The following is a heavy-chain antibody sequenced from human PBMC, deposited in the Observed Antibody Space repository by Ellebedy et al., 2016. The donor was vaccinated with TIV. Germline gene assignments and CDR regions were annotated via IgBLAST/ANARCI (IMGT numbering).Heavy chain of an antibody. Sequence: QTLSLTCAISGDSVSSAGPTWNWTRQSPPRGLEWQGRTYYRSTWFNEYAVSVRSRITISPDTSKNQFSLQLKSVTAEDTAVYYCARYNSGSKTFDYWGQGALVTVSS. CDR1: GDSVSSAGPT. J-gene: IGHJ4*02. V-gene: IGHV6-1*01. D-gene: IGHD6-19*01. CDR3: ARYNSGSKTFDY. CDR2: TYYRSTWFN.